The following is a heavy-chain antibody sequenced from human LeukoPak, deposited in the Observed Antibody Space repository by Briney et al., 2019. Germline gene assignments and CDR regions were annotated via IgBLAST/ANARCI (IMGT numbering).Heavy chain of an antibody. CDR1: GGSISSGDYY. D-gene: IGHD3-22*01. J-gene: IGHJ1*01. CDR2: IYHSGST. CDR3: AREGYYDGSGYLQH. V-gene: IGHV4-30-4*01. Sequence: PSETLSLTCTVSGGSISSGDYYWSWIRQPPGKGLEWIGYIYHSGSTYYNPSLKSRVIISVDTSKNQFSLKLSSVTAADTAVYYCAREGYYDGSGYLQHWGQGTLVTVSS.